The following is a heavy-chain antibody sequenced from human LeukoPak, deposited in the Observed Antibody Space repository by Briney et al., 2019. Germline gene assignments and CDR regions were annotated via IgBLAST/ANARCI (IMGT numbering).Heavy chain of an antibody. J-gene: IGHJ4*02. CDR1: GGSISSSSYC. D-gene: IGHD3/OR15-3a*01. CDR3: AGQTGSGLFILP. V-gene: IGHV4-39*01. CDR2: IYYSGNT. Sequence: SETLSLTCTVSGGSISSSSYCWAWIRRPPGKGLEWIGSIYYSGNTYYNASLKSRVSISVDTSKNQFSLRLTSVTAADTAVYYCAGQTGSGLFILPGGQGTLVTVSS.